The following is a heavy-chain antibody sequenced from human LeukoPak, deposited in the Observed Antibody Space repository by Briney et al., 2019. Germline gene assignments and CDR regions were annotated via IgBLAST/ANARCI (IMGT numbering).Heavy chain of an antibody. V-gene: IGHV4-59*01. Sequence: SETLSLTCTVSGGFISRYYWSWIRQPPGKGLEWIGYIYYSGSTNYNPSLKSRVTISVDTSKNQFSLKLSSVTAADTAVYYCARGEVYRSYYYYGMDVWGQGTTVTVSS. CDR3: ARGEVYRSYYYYGMDV. CDR1: GGFISRYY. D-gene: IGHD1-14*01. J-gene: IGHJ6*02. CDR2: IYYSGST.